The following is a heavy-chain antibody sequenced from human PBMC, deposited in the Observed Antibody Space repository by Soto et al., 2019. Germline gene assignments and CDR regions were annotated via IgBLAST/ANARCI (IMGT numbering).Heavy chain of an antibody. V-gene: IGHV3-48*02. Sequence: GGSLRLSCAASGFTFSSYSMNWVRQAPGKGLEWVSYISSSSSTIYYADSVKGRFTISRDNDKNSLYLQMNSLRDEDTAVYYCAGFDVTSSSSGYWGQGTLVTVSS. CDR3: AGFDVTSSSSGY. CDR1: GFTFSSYS. J-gene: IGHJ4*02. CDR2: ISSSSSTI. D-gene: IGHD6-6*01.